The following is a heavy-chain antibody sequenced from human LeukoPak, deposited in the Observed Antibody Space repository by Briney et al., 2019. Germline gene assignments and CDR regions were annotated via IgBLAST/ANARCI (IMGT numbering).Heavy chain of an antibody. Sequence: GGSLRLSCAASGFTFSSYAMSWVRQAPGKGLEWVSAISGSGGSTYYADSVKGRFTISRDNSKNTLYLQMNSLRAEDTAVYYCAKDPSYYYDRRDAFDIWGQGTMVTVSS. CDR1: GFTFSSYA. J-gene: IGHJ3*02. D-gene: IGHD3-22*01. V-gene: IGHV3-23*01. CDR2: ISGSGGST. CDR3: AKDPSYYYDRRDAFDI.